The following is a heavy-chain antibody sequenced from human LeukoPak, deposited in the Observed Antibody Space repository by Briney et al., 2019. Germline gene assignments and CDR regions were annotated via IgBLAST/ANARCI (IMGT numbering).Heavy chain of an antibody. Sequence: ASETLSLTCTVSGGSISSGGYYWSWIRQPPGKGLEWIGEINHSGSTNYNPSLKSRVTISVDTSKNQFSLKLSSVTAADTAVYYCAWVVEMQQSGAEYFQHWGQGTLVTVSS. CDR3: AWVVEMQQSGAEYFQH. CDR1: GGSISSGGYY. CDR2: INHSGST. J-gene: IGHJ1*01. V-gene: IGHV4-39*07. D-gene: IGHD5-24*01.